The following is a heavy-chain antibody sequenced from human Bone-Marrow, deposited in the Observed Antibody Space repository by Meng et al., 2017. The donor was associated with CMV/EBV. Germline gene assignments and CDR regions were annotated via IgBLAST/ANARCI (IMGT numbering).Heavy chain of an antibody. CDR3: AKNVVGGWFDP. CDR1: GGSVSSGSYY. V-gene: IGHV4-39*01. D-gene: IGHD2-2*01. Sequence: SETLSLTCTVSGGSVSSGSYYWSWIRQPPGKGLEWVGEINHSGSTNYNPSLKSRVTISVDTSKNQFSLNLNSVTAADTAVYYCAKNVVGGWFDPWGQGTLVIGSS. J-gene: IGHJ5*02. CDR2: INHSGST.